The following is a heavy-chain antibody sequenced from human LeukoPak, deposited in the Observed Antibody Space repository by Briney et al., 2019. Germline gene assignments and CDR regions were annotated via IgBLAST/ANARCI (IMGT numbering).Heavy chain of an antibody. J-gene: IGHJ4*02. CDR1: GFSFTIYD. V-gene: IGHV3-7*01. CDR2: IKQDGSEK. Sequence: GGSLRLSCAASGFSFTIYDMHWVRQAPGKGLEWVANIKQDGSEKYYVDSVKGRFTISRDNAKNSLYLQMNSLRAEDTAVYYCAREGNWGWGSKGFDYWGQGTLVTVSS. CDR3: AREGNWGWGSKGFDY. D-gene: IGHD7-27*01.